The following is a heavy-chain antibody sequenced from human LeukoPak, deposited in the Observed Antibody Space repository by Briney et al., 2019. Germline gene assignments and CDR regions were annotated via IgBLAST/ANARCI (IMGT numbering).Heavy chain of an antibody. Sequence: GDSLRLSCAASGFTFSSCAMTWVRQAPGKGLEWVSSISGSGATTYYADSMKGRFTISRDNSNNTVYLQMNSLRAEDTAVYYCAKDQSRVGASDPFDSWGQGMQVGVSS. CDR1: GFTFSSCA. V-gene: IGHV3-23*01. CDR3: AKDQSRVGASDPFDS. CDR2: ISGSGATT. D-gene: IGHD1-26*01. J-gene: IGHJ4*02.